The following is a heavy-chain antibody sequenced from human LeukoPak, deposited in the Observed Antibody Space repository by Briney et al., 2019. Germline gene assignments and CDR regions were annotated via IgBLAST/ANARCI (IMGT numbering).Heavy chain of an antibody. V-gene: IGHV3-30*04. Sequence: PGRSLRLSCAASGFTFSSYAVHWVRQAPGKGLEWVAVISYDGSNKYYADSVKGRFTISRDNSKNTLYLQMNSLRAEDTAVYYCARDEGGIQLGYFDYWGQGTLVTVSS. CDR1: GFTFSSYA. CDR3: ARDEGGIQLGYFDY. CDR2: ISYDGSNK. D-gene: IGHD5-18*01. J-gene: IGHJ4*02.